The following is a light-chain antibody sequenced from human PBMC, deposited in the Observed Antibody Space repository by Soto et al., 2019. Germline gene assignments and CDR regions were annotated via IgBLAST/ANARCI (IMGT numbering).Light chain of an antibody. Sequence: DIQMTQSPSSLSASVGDRVTITCRASQSITTYLHWYQKKPGKAPKLLIYAASSLQSGVPSRFSGSGSGTYFTLTISSLQPEDFATYYCQQSYSTPYTFGQGTELEIK. CDR3: QQSYSTPYT. J-gene: IGKJ2*01. CDR1: QSITTY. CDR2: AAS. V-gene: IGKV1-39*01.